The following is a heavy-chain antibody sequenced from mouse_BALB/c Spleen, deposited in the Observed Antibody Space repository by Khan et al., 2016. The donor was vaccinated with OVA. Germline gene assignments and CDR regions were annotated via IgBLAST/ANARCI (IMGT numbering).Heavy chain of an antibody. D-gene: IGHD2-1*01. CDR2: INTYIGEP. CDR1: GYTFTNYG. CDR3: ARSNGNYWFAY. Sequence: QIQLVQSGPELKKPGETVKISCKASGYTFTNYGMNWVKQAPGQGLKWMGWINTYIGEPKYADDFKGRFAFPLETSASTAYLQINNLKNEDTATYCCARSNGNYWFAYGGQGTLVTVSA. J-gene: IGHJ3*01. V-gene: IGHV9-3-1*01.